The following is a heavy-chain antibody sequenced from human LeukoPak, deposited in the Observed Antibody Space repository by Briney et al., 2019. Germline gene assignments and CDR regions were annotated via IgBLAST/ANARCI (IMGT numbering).Heavy chain of an antibody. CDR2: IKQDGSEK. CDR3: ARRVVTAILGYFDY. Sequence: PGGSLRLSCAASGFTFSSYWMSWVRQAPGKGLEWVANIKQDGSEKYYVDSVKGRFTISRDNAKNSLYLQMNSLRAEDTAVYYCARRVVTAILGYFDYWGQGTLVTVSS. J-gene: IGHJ4*02. V-gene: IGHV3-7*01. CDR1: GFTFSSYW. D-gene: IGHD2-21*02.